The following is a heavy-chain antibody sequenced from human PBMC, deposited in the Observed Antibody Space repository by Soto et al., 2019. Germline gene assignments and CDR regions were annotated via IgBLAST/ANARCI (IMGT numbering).Heavy chain of an antibody. D-gene: IGHD3-22*01. CDR1: GASLSSDKYY. CDR3: ARRLGYDANGYFLAAFDL. V-gene: IGHV4-30-4*01. Sequence: QVQLQESGPGLAKPSQTLSLTCTVSGASLSSDKYYWTWIRQVPGKYLEWMGHIFHTGTSVSTPSRRSRLLLSIDTSDNQFCLSLSSVTAAAPAVSYCARRLGYDANGYFLAAFDLWGQGTLGSVSA. CDR2: IFHTGTS. J-gene: IGHJ3*01.